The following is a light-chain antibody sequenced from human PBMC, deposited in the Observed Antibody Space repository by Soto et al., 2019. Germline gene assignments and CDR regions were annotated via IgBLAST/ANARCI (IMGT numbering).Light chain of an antibody. CDR2: WAS. J-gene: IGKJ4*01. CDR3: QQYYSTPLT. V-gene: IGKV4-1*01. CDR1: QSVSFSSNNKNY. Sequence: DIAMTQSPDSLAVSLGERATINCKSSQSVSFSSNNKNYLTWYQQKPGQPPKLLISWASTRESGVPDRFSGSGSGTDFTLTITSLQAEDVAVYYCQQYYSTPLTFGGGTKVDIK.